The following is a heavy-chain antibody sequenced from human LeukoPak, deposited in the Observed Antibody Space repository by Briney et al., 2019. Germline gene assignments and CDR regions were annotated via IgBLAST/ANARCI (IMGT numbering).Heavy chain of an antibody. Sequence: PGGSLRLSCAASGFTFSDYYMSWIRQAPGKGLEWVSYISSSGTTIYYTESVRGRFTISRDNAKNSLYLQMNSLRAEDTAVYYCARAGDYYDSSGYDAFDIWGQGTMVTVSS. J-gene: IGHJ3*02. CDR3: ARAGDYYDSSGYDAFDI. D-gene: IGHD3-22*01. CDR1: GFTFSDYY. CDR2: ISSSGTTI. V-gene: IGHV3-11*01.